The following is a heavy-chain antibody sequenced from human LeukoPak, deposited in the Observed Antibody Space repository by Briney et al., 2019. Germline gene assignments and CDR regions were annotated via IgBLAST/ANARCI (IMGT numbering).Heavy chain of an antibody. CDR2: ISSSSSYI. CDR1: GFTSSSYS. D-gene: IGHD3-22*01. V-gene: IGHV3-21*01. Sequence: PGGSLRLSCAASGFTSSSYSMNWVRQAPGKGLEWVSSISSSSSYIYYADSVKGRFTISRDNAKNSLYLQMNSLRAEDTAVYYCARSRGWTPDYYDSSGYSLDAFDIWGQGTMVTVSS. J-gene: IGHJ3*02. CDR3: ARSRGWTPDYYDSSGYSLDAFDI.